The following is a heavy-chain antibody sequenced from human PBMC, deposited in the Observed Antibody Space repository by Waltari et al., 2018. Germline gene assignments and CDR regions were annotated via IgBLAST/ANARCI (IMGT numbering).Heavy chain of an antibody. D-gene: IGHD3-22*01. CDR1: GYTFTNYD. V-gene: IGHV1-8*01. CDR3: ARKGDYYDNSVDGWFDP. Sequence: QVQLVQSGAEVKKPGASVKVSCKAFGYTFTNYDINWVRQATGQGLEWMGWMNPNSVNTAFAQKFQGRLTMTRNTAISTVYMELSSLRSEDTAVYYCARKGDYYDNSVDGWFDPWGQGTLVTISS. J-gene: IGHJ5*02. CDR2: MNPNSVNT.